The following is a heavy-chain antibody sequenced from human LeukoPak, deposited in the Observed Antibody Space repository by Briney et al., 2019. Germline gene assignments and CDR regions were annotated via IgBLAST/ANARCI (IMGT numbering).Heavy chain of an antibody. CDR3: TTMIVVVIPPEGMDV. J-gene: IGHJ6*02. D-gene: IGHD3-22*01. V-gene: IGHV3-30*03. CDR1: GFTFSSYC. Sequence: GGSLRLSRAASGFTFSSYCMHRVRQDPGKGLEWVAVISYDGSNKYYADSVKGRFTISRDNSKNSLYLQMNSLRAEDTAVYYCTTMIVVVIPPEGMDVWGQGTTVTVSS. CDR2: ISYDGSNK.